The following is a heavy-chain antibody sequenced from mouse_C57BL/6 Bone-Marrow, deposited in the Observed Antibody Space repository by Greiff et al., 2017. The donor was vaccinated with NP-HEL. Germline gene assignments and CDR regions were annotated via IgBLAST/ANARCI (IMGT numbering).Heavy chain of an antibody. CDR3: ARSFTTVVATSYFDY. Sequence: QVQLKESGAELVRPGTSVKVSCKASGYAFTNYLIEWVKQRPGQGLEWIGVINPGSGGTNYNEKFKGKATLTADKSSSTAYMQLSSLTSEDSAVYFCARSFTTVVATSYFDYWGQGTTLTVSS. CDR2: INPGSGGT. V-gene: IGHV1-54*01. CDR1: GYAFTNYL. D-gene: IGHD1-1*01. J-gene: IGHJ2*01.